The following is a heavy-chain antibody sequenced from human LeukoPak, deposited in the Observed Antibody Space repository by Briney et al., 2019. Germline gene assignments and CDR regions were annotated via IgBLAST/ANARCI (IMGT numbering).Heavy chain of an antibody. CDR2: INPSGGST. D-gene: IGHD5-18*01. CDR1: GYTFTGYY. V-gene: IGHV1-46*01. J-gene: IGHJ4*02. Sequence: ASVKVSCKASGYTFTGYYMHWVRQAPGQGLEWVGIINPSGGSTSYAQKFQGRVTMTRDMSTSTVYMELSSLRSEDTAVYYCARDIGDVDTAMVTLYYFDYWGQGTLVTVSS. CDR3: ARDIGDVDTAMVTLYYFDY.